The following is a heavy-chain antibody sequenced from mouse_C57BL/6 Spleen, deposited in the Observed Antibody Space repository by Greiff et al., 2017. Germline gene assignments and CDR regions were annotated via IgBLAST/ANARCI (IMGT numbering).Heavy chain of an antibody. V-gene: IGHV1-26*01. CDR1: GYTFTDYY. CDR2: INPNNGGT. J-gene: IGHJ3*01. CDR3: AAITGTSFAY. Sequence: EVQLQQSGPELVKPGASVKISCKASGYTFTDYYMTWVKQSHGKSLEWIGDINPNNGGTSYNQKFKGKATLTVDKSSSTAFMELRSLTSEVSAVYYCAAITGTSFAYWGQGTLVTVSA. D-gene: IGHD4-1*01.